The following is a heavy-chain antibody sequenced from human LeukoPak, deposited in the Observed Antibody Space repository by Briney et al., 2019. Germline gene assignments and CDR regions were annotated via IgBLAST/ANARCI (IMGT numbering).Heavy chain of an antibody. J-gene: IGHJ4*02. Sequence: GESLKISCKGSGYSFTTYWIAWARQMPGKGLEWMGIIYPGDSDTRYSPSFQGQVTISVDKSISTAYLQWSSLKASDTAMYYCARGSEGNWNLFAYWGQGTLVTVSS. CDR2: IYPGDSDT. CDR1: GYSFTTYW. V-gene: IGHV5-51*01. D-gene: IGHD1-20*01. CDR3: ARGSEGNWNLFAY.